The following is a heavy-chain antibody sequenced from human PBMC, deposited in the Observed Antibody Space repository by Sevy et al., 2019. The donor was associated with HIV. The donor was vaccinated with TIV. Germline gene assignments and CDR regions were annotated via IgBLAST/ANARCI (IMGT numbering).Heavy chain of an antibody. Sequence: GGSLILSCAASGFTFSSYWMSWVRQAPGKGLEWVANIKQDGSEKYYVDSVKGRFTISRDNAKNSLYLQMNSLRAEDTAVYYCASTGEYSSSWYGVYYYYGMDVWGQGTTVTVSS. CDR1: GFTFSSYW. CDR2: IKQDGSEK. V-gene: IGHV3-7*01. D-gene: IGHD6-13*01. CDR3: ASTGEYSSSWYGVYYYYGMDV. J-gene: IGHJ6*02.